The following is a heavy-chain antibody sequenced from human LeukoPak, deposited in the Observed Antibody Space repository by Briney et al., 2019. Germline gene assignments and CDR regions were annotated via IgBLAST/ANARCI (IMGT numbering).Heavy chain of an antibody. CDR3: ATSARTYLGSSLDY. V-gene: IGHV3-74*01. J-gene: IGHJ4*02. Sequence: GGSLRLSCAASGFTFSTYWMHWVRQDPGKGLVWVSRIRSDASITSYADPVKGRFTISRDNAKNTLYLQMNSLRAEDTALYYCATSARTYLGSSLDYWGQGTLVTVSS. D-gene: IGHD2-15*01. CDR1: GFTFSTYW. CDR2: IRSDASIT.